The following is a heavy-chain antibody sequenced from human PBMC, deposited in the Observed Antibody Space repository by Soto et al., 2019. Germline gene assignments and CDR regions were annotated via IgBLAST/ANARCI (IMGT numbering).Heavy chain of an antibody. Sequence: QLQLQESGPRLVKPSETLSLTCSVSGGSISSSSYSWGWIRQPPGKGLEWIGTIYYSGGTHYNPSLEGRVAISADPPNNQLSLRLSSVTAADTAVYYCGRQPGHCGSTTCFGYYSVDVWGQGTTVTVS. CDR2: IYYSGGT. V-gene: IGHV4-39*01. CDR1: GGSISSSSYS. J-gene: IGHJ6*02. CDR3: GRQPGHCGSTTCFGYYSVDV. D-gene: IGHD2-2*01.